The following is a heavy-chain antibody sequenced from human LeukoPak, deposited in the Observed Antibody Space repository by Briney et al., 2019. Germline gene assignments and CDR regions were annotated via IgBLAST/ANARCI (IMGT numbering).Heavy chain of an antibody. J-gene: IGHJ3*02. CDR1: GGSISSSSYY. CDR3: ARTPTYYYDSSGYYVAGVNAFDI. V-gene: IGHV4-39*01. Sequence: PSETLSLTCTVSGGSISSSSYYWGWIRQPPGKGLEWIGSIYYSGSTYYNPSLKSRVTISVDTSKNQFSLKLSSVTAADTAVYYCARTPTYYYDSSGYYVAGVNAFDIWGQGTMVTVSS. D-gene: IGHD3-22*01. CDR2: IYYSGST.